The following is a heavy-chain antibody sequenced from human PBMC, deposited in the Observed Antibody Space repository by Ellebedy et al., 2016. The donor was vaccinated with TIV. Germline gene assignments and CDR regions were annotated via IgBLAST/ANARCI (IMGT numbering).Heavy chain of an antibody. Sequence: GESLKISCAASGFIFSDFYMSWIRQAPGKGLEWISYISSSSTYSNYTDSVKGRFTISRDNAKNSLYLQMNSLRVEDTAVYYCARRDTDMGLDVWGQGTTVTVSS. V-gene: IGHV3-11*06. CDR2: ISSSSTYS. D-gene: IGHD5-18*01. CDR1: GFIFSDFY. J-gene: IGHJ6*02. CDR3: ARRDTDMGLDV.